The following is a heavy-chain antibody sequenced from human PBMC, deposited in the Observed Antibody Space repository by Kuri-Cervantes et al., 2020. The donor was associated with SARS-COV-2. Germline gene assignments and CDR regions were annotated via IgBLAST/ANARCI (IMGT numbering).Heavy chain of an antibody. J-gene: IGHJ4*02. CDR3: AKTPIVVVIAITYYFDY. CDR1: GFTFSSYA. D-gene: IGHD2-21*01. V-gene: IGHV3-64*01. Sequence: GGSLRLSCAASGFTFSSYAMHWVRQAPGKGLEYVSAISSNGGSTYYANSVKGRFTISRDNSKNTLYLQMNSLRAEDTAVYYCAKTPIVVVIAITYYFDYWGQGTLVTVSS. CDR2: ISSNGGST.